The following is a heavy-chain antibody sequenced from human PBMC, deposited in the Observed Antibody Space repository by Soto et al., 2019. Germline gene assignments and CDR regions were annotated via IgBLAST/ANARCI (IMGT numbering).Heavy chain of an antibody. J-gene: IGHJ5*01. CDR3: ARWVGGSMSDNSGKYDS. CDR1: GFTFSRNG. D-gene: IGHD3-22*01. V-gene: IGHV3-30*03. CDR2: VSYDGSKK. Sequence: QVQLVESGGGVVQPGTSLRLTCAGSGFTFSRNGMHWVRQAPGKGLEWVALVSYDGSKKYYVDSVKGRFTISRDNSENTLYLQMKRLRAEDTAVYYCARWVGGSMSDNSGKYDSWGQGTLVTVSS.